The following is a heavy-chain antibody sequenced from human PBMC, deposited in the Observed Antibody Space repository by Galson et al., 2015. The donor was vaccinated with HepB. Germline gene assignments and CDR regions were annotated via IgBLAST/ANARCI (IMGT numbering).Heavy chain of an antibody. Sequence: SLRLSCAASGFTFSSYSMNWVRQAPGKGLEWVSSISSSSSYIYYADSVKGRFTISRDNAKNSLYLQMNNLRAEDTAVYYCARDDYGDYVRYYYGMDVWGQGTTVTVSS. V-gene: IGHV3-21*01. D-gene: IGHD4-17*01. CDR2: ISSSSSYI. CDR1: GFTFSSYS. J-gene: IGHJ6*02. CDR3: ARDDYGDYVRYYYGMDV.